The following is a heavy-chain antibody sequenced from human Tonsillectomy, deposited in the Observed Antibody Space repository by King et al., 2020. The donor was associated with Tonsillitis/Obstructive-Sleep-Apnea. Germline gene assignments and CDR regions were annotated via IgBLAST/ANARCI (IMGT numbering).Heavy chain of an antibody. CDR3: TKDLGSSYVDY. Sequence: INCVRQSPGKGQEWVSAISGGGERTYYADSVKGRFTISRDNSKNTLYLQMNSLRAGDMSVYYCTKDLGSSYVDYWGQGTLVTVSS. J-gene: IGHJ4*02. D-gene: IGHD3-16*01. V-gene: IGHV3-23*01. CDR2: ISGGGERT.